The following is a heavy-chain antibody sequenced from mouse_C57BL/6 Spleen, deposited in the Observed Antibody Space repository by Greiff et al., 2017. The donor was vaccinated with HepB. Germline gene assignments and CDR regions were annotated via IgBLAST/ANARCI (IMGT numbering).Heavy chain of an antibody. D-gene: IGHD1-1*01. CDR2: IYPRSGNT. CDR1: GYTFTSYG. V-gene: IGHV1-81*01. J-gene: IGHJ2*01. CDR3: ARSYYPSYYFDY. Sequence: QVHVKQSGAELARPGASVKLSCKASGYTFTSYGISWVKQRTGQGLEWIGEIYPRSGNTYYNEKFKGKATLTADKSSSTAYMELRSLTSEDSAVYFCARSYYPSYYFDYWGQGTTLTVSS.